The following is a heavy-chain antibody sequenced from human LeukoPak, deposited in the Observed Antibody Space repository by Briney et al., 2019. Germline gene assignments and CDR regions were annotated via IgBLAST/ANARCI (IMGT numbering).Heavy chain of an antibody. V-gene: IGHV3-7*04. J-gene: IGHJ3*02. Sequence: GGSLRLSCAASGFTFSSYWMSWVRQAPGKGLEWVANIKKDGSEKYYVDSVKGRFTISRDNAKNSLYLQMNSLRAEDTAVYYCARADTADAFDIWGQGTMVTVSS. D-gene: IGHD5-18*01. CDR1: GFTFSSYW. CDR2: IKKDGSEK. CDR3: ARADTADAFDI.